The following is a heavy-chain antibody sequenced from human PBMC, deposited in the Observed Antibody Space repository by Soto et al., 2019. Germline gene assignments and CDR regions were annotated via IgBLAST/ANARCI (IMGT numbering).Heavy chain of an antibody. CDR3: TRGRPLPSMNTGDEPLDI. Sequence: QVQLVESGGGVVQPGTSLTLSCAASGFTFSNYAMHWVRQAPGKGLEWVAAMPFDGTRYYADSVKGRSTISSDRARHTVFLQPSGLRVDDTALYYCTRGRPLPSMNTGDEPLDIWGQGKMVTVSS. CDR2: MPFDGTR. D-gene: IGHD3-16*01. V-gene: IGHV3-30*03. CDR1: GFTFSNYA. J-gene: IGHJ3*02.